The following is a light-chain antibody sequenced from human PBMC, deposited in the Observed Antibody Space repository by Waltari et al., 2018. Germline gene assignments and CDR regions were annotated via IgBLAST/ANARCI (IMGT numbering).Light chain of an antibody. J-gene: IGKJ2*01. CDR1: QSVSSSY. CDR3: QQYGSSPNT. V-gene: IGKV3-20*01. CDR2: GAS. Sequence: EIVFTQSPGTLSLSPWDRATLSCRASQSVSSSYLAWYQQKPGQAPRLLLYGASSRATGSPDRFSGSGSGTDFTLTISRLEPEDFAVYYCQQYGSSPNTFGQGTKLEIK.